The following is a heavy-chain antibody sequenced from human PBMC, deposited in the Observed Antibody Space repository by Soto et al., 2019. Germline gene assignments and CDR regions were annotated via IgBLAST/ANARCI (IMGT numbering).Heavy chain of an antibody. CDR3: AADAFVVGATTDY. V-gene: IGHV1-58*01. CDR2: IVVGSGNT. Sequence: ASVKVSCKASGFTFTSSAVQWVRQARGQRLEWIGWIVVGSGNTNYAQKFQERVTITRDMSTSTAYMELSSLRSEDTAVYYCAADAFVVGATTDYWGQGTLVTVSS. D-gene: IGHD1-26*01. J-gene: IGHJ4*02. CDR1: GFTFTSSA.